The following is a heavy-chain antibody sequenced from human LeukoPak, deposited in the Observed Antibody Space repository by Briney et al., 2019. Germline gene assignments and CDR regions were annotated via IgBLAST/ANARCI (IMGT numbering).Heavy chain of an antibody. CDR2: LKSKTDGGRT. D-gene: IGHD3-22*01. CDR1: GFTFSNAW. J-gene: IGHJ4*02. V-gene: IGHV3-15*01. CDR3: TTLPRSGYYYYFDY. Sequence: GGSLRLSCAASGFTFSNAWMSWVRQAPGKGLEWVGRLKSKTDGGRTDYAAPVKGRFTISRDDSKNTLYLQMNSLKTEDTAVYYCTTLPRSGYYYYFDYWGQGTLVTVSS.